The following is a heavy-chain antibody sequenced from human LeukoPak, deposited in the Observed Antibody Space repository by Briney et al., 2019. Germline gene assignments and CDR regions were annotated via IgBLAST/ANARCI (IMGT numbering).Heavy chain of an antibody. CDR2: IGTSSGTI. Sequence: GSLRLSCEASGFTLSSYNMNWVRQAPGKGLEWVSYIGTSSGTIYYADSVKGRFTISRDDAKNSLYLQMNSLTDEDTAVYYCARRFDSWGQGTLVIVSS. V-gene: IGHV3-48*02. J-gene: IGHJ4*02. CDR1: GFTLSSYN. CDR3: ARRFDS.